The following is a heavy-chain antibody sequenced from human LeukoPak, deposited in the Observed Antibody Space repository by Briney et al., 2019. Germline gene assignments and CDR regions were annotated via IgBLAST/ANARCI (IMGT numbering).Heavy chain of an antibody. Sequence: ASVKVSCRASGYTFTGYYMHWVRQAPGQGLEWMGWINPNSGGTNYAQKFQGRVTMTRDTSISTAYMELSRLRSDDTAVYYCARVFGLLDLIDYWGQGTLVTVSS. CDR2: INPNSGGT. CDR1: GYTFTGYY. J-gene: IGHJ4*02. V-gene: IGHV1-2*02. D-gene: IGHD3-3*01. CDR3: ARVFGLLDLIDY.